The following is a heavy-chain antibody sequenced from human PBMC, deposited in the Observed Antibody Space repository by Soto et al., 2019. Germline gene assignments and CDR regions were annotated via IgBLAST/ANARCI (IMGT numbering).Heavy chain of an antibody. CDR2: IYTSGST. CDR3: ARVRDSGSYQYYFDY. J-gene: IGHJ4*02. V-gene: IGHV4-4*07. CDR1: GGSISSYY. Sequence: LSLPCTVSGGSISSYYWIWIRQPAGKGLEWIGRIYTSGSTNYNPSLKSRVTMSVDTSKNQFSLKLSSVTAADTAVYYCARVRDSGSYQYYFDYWGQGTLVTVSS. D-gene: IGHD1-26*01.